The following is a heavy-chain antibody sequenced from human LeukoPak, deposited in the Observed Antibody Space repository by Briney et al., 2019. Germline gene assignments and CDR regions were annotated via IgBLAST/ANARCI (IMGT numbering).Heavy chain of an antibody. D-gene: IGHD4-17*01. CDR1: GFTFSSYA. CDR2: ISYDGSNK. Sequence: GRSLRLSCAASGFTFSSYAMHWVRQAPGKGLEWVAVISYDGSNKYYADSVKGRFTISRDNSKNTLYLQMNSLRAKDTAVYYCARATVFYGDLDRLDYWGQGTLVTVSS. V-gene: IGHV3-30*04. CDR3: ARATVFYGDLDRLDY. J-gene: IGHJ4*02.